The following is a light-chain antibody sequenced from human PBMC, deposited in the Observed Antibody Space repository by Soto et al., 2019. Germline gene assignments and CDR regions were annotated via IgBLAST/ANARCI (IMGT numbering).Light chain of an antibody. CDR3: SAWDGSLNGYV. CDR2: SNY. J-gene: IGLJ1*01. CDR1: SSNIGSKT. Sequence: QSVLTQPPSASGTPGQRLTISCSGSSSNIGSKTVNWYQQLPGTAPKLLIYSNYQRPSGVPDRFSGSKSGTSASLAISGLQSEDEADYYCSAWDGSLNGYVFGTGTKLTVL. V-gene: IGLV1-44*01.